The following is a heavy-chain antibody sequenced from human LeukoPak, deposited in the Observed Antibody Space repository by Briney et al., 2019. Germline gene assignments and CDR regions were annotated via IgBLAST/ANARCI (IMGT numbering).Heavy chain of an antibody. CDR2: IYTSGST. CDR3: AREAQIWGGTSYAFDI. D-gene: IGHD2-2*01. V-gene: IGHV4-61*02. J-gene: IGHJ3*02. Sequence: PSQTLSLTYTVSGGSISSGSYYWSWIRQPAGKGLEWIGRIYTSGSTNYNPSLKSRVTISVDTSKNQFSLKLSSVTAADTAVYYCAREAQIWGGTSYAFDIWGQGTMVTVS. CDR1: GGSISSGSYY.